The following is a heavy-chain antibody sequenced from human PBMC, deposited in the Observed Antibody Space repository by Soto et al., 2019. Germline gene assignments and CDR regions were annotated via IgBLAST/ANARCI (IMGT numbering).Heavy chain of an antibody. D-gene: IGHD1-26*01. CDR2: ISGNGVTT. V-gene: IGHV3-23*01. J-gene: IGHJ4*02. CDR3: AKEYSGSYYADN. CDR1: GFTFTNYA. Sequence: EVHLLESGGGLVQPGGSQRLSCAASGFTFTNYAMSWVRQTPGKGLQWVSTISGNGVTTYYADSVRARFIISRDNSRDTLFLQMNGMTAEDTAFYFCAKEYSGSYYADNWGPGTLVTASS.